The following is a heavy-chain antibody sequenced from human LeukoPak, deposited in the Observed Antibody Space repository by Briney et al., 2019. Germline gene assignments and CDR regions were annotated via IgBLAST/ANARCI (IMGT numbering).Heavy chain of an antibody. CDR3: ARDDLGYCSSTSCPTNDY. CDR2: FYSGGST. CDR1: GFTVSSNY. J-gene: IGHJ4*02. D-gene: IGHD2-2*01. V-gene: IGHV3-66*02. Sequence: GGSLRLSCAASGFTVSSNYMSWVRQAPGKGLEWVSVFYSGGSTYYADSVKGRFTISTDNSKNTLYLQMNSLRAEDTAVYYCARDDLGYCSSTSCPTNDYWGQGTLVTVSS.